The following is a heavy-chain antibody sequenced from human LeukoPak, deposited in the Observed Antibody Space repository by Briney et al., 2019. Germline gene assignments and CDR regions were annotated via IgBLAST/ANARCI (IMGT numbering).Heavy chain of an antibody. CDR3: ARAPRGYDILTGYYMDV. D-gene: IGHD3-9*01. CDR2: ISSSSSTI. Sequence: GGSLRLSCAASGFTFSSYSMNWVRQAPGKGLEWVSYISSSSSTIYYADSVKGRFTISRDNAKNSLYLQMNSLRAEDTAVYYSARAPRGYDILTGYYMDVWGKGTTVTVSS. CDR1: GFTFSSYS. J-gene: IGHJ6*03. V-gene: IGHV3-48*01.